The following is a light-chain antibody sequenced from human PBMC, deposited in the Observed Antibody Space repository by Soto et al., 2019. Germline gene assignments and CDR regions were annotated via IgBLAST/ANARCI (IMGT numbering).Light chain of an antibody. CDR3: SSYTSSYTYV. CDR1: SSDVGGYNY. V-gene: IGLV2-14*01. CDR2: DVS. J-gene: IGLJ1*01. Sequence: QSALTQPASVSGSPRQSITISCTGTSSDVGGYNYVSWYQQHPGKAPKLIIYDVSNRPSGVSDRFSGSKSDNTASLTISGLQAEDEADYYCSSYTSSYTYVFGTGTKLTVL.